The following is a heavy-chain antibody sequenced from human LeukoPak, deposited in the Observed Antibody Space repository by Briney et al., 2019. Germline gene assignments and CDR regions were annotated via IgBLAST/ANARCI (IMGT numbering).Heavy chain of an antibody. V-gene: IGHV3-23*01. CDR1: GFTFSSYG. CDR3: AKLGTTSVTTGY. CDR2: ISGSGGST. J-gene: IGHJ4*02. Sequence: GGSLRLSCAASGFTFSSYGMSWVRQAPGKGLEWVSAISGSGGSTYYADSVKGRFTISRDNSENTLYLQMNSLRGEDTAVYYCAKLGTTSVTTGYWGQGTLVTVSS. D-gene: IGHD4-17*01.